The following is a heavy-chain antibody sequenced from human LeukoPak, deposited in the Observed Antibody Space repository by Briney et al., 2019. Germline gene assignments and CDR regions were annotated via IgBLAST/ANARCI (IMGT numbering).Heavy chain of an antibody. Sequence: SETLSLTCTVSRGSISDTNYYWGWIRQPPGKGLEWIGSVSYSGSTLYSPSLKSQVTMSVDASKNQFSLKLTSVTAADTAVYYCARHPPTMIQGAKSVSPSRNWFDPWGQGTLVTVSS. V-gene: IGHV4-39*01. CDR1: RGSISDTNYY. CDR3: ARHPPTMIQGAKSVSPSRNWFDP. D-gene: IGHD3-10*01. CDR2: VSYSGST. J-gene: IGHJ5*02.